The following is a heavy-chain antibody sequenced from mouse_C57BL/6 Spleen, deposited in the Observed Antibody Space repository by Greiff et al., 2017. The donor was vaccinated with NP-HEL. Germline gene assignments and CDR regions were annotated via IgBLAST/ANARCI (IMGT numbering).Heavy chain of an antibody. J-gene: IGHJ4*01. CDR3: ARDNYYDYDYYAMDY. CDR1: GFTFSSYA. CDR2: ISDGGSYT. Sequence: VQLKESGGGLVKPGGSLKLSCAASGFTFSSYAMSWVRQTPEKRLEWVATISDGGSYTYYPDNVKGRFTISRDNAKNNLYLQMSHLKSEDTAMYYCARDNYYDYDYYAMDYWGQGTSVTVSS. D-gene: IGHD2-4*01. V-gene: IGHV5-4*01.